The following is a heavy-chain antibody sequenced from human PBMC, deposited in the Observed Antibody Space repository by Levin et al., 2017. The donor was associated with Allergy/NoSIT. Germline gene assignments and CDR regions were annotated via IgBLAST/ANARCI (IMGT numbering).Heavy chain of an antibody. J-gene: IGHJ4*02. Sequence: SETLSLTCSVSGDSVSSFYWAWIRQTPEKGLEWIGIRHNSGITNYNPSLKSRVTISIDTSKNQFSLDLSSVTAADTAVYYCAREKWDYDYNLGSYRYFDYWGQGTLVTVSS. CDR3: AREKWDYDYNLGSYRYFDY. CDR1: GDSVSSFY. D-gene: IGHD3-16*02. V-gene: IGHV4-59*02. CDR2: RHNSGIT.